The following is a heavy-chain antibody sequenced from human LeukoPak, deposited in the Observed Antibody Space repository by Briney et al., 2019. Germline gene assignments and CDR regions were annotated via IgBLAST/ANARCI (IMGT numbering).Heavy chain of an antibody. Sequence: SETLSLTCTVSGGSISSSSYYWDWIRQPPGKGLEWIGSIYYSGSTYYNPSLKSRVTISVDTSKNQLSLKLSSVTAADTAVYYCARGRYYGSGSYYFSFNWFDPWGQGTLVTVSS. CDR2: IYYSGST. D-gene: IGHD3-10*01. CDR3: ARGRYYGSGSYYFSFNWFDP. J-gene: IGHJ5*02. V-gene: IGHV4-39*01. CDR1: GGSISSSSYY.